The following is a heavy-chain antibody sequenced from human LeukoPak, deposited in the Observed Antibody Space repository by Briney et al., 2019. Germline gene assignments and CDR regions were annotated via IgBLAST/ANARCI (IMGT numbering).Heavy chain of an antibody. CDR1: GGSISSSSYY. CDR3: ARIRGILTYYYYYMDV. J-gene: IGHJ6*03. V-gene: IGHV4-39*07. D-gene: IGHD3-9*01. Sequence: MSSETLSLTCTVSGGSISSSSYYWGWIRQPPGKGLEWIGSIYYSGSTYYNPSLKSRVTISVDTSKNQFSLKLSSVTAADTAVYYCARIRGILTYYYYYMDVWGKGTTVTVSS. CDR2: IYYSGST.